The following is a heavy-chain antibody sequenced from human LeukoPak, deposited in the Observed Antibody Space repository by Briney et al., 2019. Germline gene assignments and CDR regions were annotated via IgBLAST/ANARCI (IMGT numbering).Heavy chain of an antibody. CDR2: IRCDGSNK. Sequence: GGSLRLSCAASGFTFSNYGMHRVRQAPGKGLEWVAFIRCDGSNKYYADSVKGRFTISRDNSKNTLYLQMNSLRAEDTAVYYCAKTYVWGSYAFDIWGQGTMVTVSS. J-gene: IGHJ3*02. D-gene: IGHD3-16*01. V-gene: IGHV3-30*02. CDR3: AKTYVWGSYAFDI. CDR1: GFTFSNYG.